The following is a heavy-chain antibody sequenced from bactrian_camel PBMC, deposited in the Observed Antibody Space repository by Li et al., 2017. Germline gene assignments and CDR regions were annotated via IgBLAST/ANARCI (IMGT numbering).Heavy chain of an antibody. CDR3: AAVKSGGNNMRGWLSGDNY. D-gene: IGHD2*01. Sequence: DVQLVESGGGSVQAGGSLRLSCAASGYSFGGRRVGWFRQAPGKSREGVAVLDSDGTTCYAQSVEGRFTISRDNAKNTLSLQMNSLKPEDTAMYYCAAVKSGGNNMRGWLSGDNYWGQGTQVTVS. CDR2: LDSDGTT. J-gene: IGHJ4*01. V-gene: IGHV3S66*01. CDR1: GYSFGGRR.